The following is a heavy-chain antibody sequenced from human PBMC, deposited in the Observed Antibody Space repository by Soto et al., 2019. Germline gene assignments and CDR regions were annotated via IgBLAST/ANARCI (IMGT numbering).Heavy chain of an antibody. D-gene: IGHD6-13*01. J-gene: IGHJ4*02. V-gene: IGHV3-30-3*01. CDR1: GFTFSSYA. CDR3: ARESGVAAASDFDY. Sequence: QVQLVESGGGVVQPGRSLRLSCAASGFTFSSYAMHWVRQAPGKGLEWVTVISYDGSSKYCADSVKGRFTISRDNSKNTLYLQMNSLRAEDTAVDYCARESGVAAASDFDYWGQGTLVTVSS. CDR2: ISYDGSSK.